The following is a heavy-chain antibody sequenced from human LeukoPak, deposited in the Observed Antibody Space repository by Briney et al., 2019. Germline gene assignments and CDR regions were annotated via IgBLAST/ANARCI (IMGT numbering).Heavy chain of an antibody. CDR3: ARDLSSRSGWYGFDY. CDR2: ISGYNGNT. J-gene: IGHJ4*01. Sequence: ASVKVSCKASGYTFTLYGLTWVRQAPGQGPEWMGWISGYNGNTNYAQKFQGRLTMTRDTSTTTAFMEVRSLRSDDTAVYYCARDLSSRSGWYGFDYWGQGTLVTVSS. D-gene: IGHD6-19*01. CDR1: GYTFTLYG. V-gene: IGHV1-18*01.